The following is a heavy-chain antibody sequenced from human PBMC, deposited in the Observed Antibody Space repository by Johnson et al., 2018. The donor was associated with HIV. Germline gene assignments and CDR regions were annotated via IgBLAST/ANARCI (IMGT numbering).Heavy chain of an antibody. V-gene: IGHV3-73*01. CDR2: IRSKANSYAT. CDR3: TRRIAAAGISVAAFDI. D-gene: IGHD6-13*01. Sequence: EVQLVESGGGLVQPGGSLRLSCAASGFTFSGSAMHWVRQASGKGLEWVGRIRSKANSYATAYAASVTGRFTISRDDSKNTAYLQMNSLKTEDTAVYYCTRRIAAAGISVAAFDIWGQGTMVTVSS. J-gene: IGHJ3*02. CDR1: GFTFSGSA.